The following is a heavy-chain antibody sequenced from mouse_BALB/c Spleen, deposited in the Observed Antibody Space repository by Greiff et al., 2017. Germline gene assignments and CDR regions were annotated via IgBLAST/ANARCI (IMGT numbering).Heavy chain of an antibody. CDR2: IYPGNGDT. V-gene: IGHV1-12*01. CDR1: GYTFTSYN. CDR3: ARGNYGSSCYSGMDY. D-gene: IGHD1-1*01. J-gene: IGHJ4*01. Sequence: LQQPGAELVKPGASVKMSCKASGYTFTSYNMHWVKQTPGQGLEWIGAIYPGNGDTSYNHKFKGKATLTADKSSSTAYMQLSSLTSEDSAVYYCARGNYGSSCYSGMDYWGQGTTVTVSA.